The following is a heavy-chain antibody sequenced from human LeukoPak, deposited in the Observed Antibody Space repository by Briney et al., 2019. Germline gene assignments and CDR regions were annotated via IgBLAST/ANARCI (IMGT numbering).Heavy chain of an antibody. CDR1: GGSFSGYY. Sequence: SETLSPTCAVYGGSFSGYYWSWIRQPPGKGLEWIGEINHSGSTNYNPSLKSRVTISVDTSKNQFSLKLSSVTAADTAVYYCARGFIAARYYYYYYYMGVWGKGTTVTVSS. CDR3: ARGFIAARYYYYYYYMGV. D-gene: IGHD6-25*01. J-gene: IGHJ6*03. CDR2: INHSGST. V-gene: IGHV4-34*01.